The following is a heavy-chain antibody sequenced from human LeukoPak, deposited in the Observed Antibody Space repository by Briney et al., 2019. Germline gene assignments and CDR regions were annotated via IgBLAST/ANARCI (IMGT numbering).Heavy chain of an antibody. CDR2: ISTSGSTI. CDR1: GFTFSTCA. CDR3: ARDGYNWAY. Sequence: QSGGSLRLSGAASGFTFSTCAMHWVRKAPGKGLEWVGSISTSGSTIYYADSVKGRFTVSRDNAKNSLNLQMNSLRAEDTAVYYCARDGYNWAYWGQGTLVTVSS. V-gene: IGHV3-48*04. D-gene: IGHD5-24*01. J-gene: IGHJ4*02.